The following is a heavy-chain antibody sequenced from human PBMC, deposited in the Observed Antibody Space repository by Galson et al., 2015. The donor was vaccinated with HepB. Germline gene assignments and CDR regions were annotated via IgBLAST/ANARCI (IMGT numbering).Heavy chain of an antibody. CDR1: GYTLAELS. CDR3: ATVPVIVPAANYRQLGY. V-gene: IGHV1-24*01. J-gene: IGHJ4*02. CDR2: FDPEEGET. Sequence: SVKVSCKVSGYTLAELSIHWVRQATGRGLEWMGGFDPEEGETIYAQNFQARVTMTADPSTDTANMELSGLTSEDTAVYYCATVPVIVPAANYRQLGYWGQGTLVTVSS. D-gene: IGHD2-2*01.